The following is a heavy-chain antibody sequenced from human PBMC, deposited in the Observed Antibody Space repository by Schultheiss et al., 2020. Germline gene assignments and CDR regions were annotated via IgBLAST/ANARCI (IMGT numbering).Heavy chain of an antibody. D-gene: IGHD2-15*01. V-gene: IGHV3-30*04. Sequence: GGSLRLSCEGSTFIFSGFSMDWVRQAPGGGLEWVAEISFDGRTTKYAESVKGRFTISRDTSKNTLYLQMNSLRAEDTAVYYCARQLLLHYYYYGMDVWGQGTTVTVSS. CDR2: ISFDGRTT. J-gene: IGHJ6*02. CDR3: ARQLLLHYYYYGMDV. CDR1: TFIFSGFS.